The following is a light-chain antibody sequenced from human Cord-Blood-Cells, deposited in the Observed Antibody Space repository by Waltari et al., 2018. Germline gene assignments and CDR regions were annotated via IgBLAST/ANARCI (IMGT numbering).Light chain of an antibody. CDR3: SSYTSSSTLDVV. V-gene: IGLV2-14*01. CDR1: SSDVGGYNY. J-gene: IGLJ2*01. Sequence: QSALPQPASVSGSPGQSTTISCTGTSSDVGGYNYFSWYQQHPGKAPKLMIYDVSTRPSGVSNRFSGSKSGNTASLTISGLQAEDEADYYCSSYTSSSTLDVVFGGGTKLTVL. CDR2: DVS.